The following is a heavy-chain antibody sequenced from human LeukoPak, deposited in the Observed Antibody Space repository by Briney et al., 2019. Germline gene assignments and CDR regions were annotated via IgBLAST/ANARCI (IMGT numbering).Heavy chain of an antibody. V-gene: IGHV3-23*01. CDR2: ISGSGGNT. D-gene: IGHD3-16*01. CDR1: KFTFSTFS. Sequence: PGGSLRLSCAASKFTFSTFSMSWVRQAPGKGLEWVSAISGSGGNTYYADSVKGRFTISRDNSKNTLYLQMNRLGADDTAIYYCAKRFGVYWFFDLWGRGTLVTVSS. J-gene: IGHJ2*01. CDR3: AKRFGVYWFFDL.